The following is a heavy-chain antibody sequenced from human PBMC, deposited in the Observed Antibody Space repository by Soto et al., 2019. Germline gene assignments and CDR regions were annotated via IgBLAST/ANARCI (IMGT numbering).Heavy chain of an antibody. CDR2: IYYSGST. J-gene: IGHJ4*02. D-gene: IGHD3-22*01. V-gene: IGHV4-59*01. CDR3: ARGATYDSSGYYSPNFGY. Sequence: QVQLQESGPGLVKPSETLSLTCTVSGGSISSYYWSWIRQPPGKGLEWIGYIYYSGSTNYNPSLKSRVTISVDTSKNQFSLKLSSVTAADTAVYYCARGATYDSSGYYSPNFGYWGQGTLVTVSS. CDR1: GGSISSYY.